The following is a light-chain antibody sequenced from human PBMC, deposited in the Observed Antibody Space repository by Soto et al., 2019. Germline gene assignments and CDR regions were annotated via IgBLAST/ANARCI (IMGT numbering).Light chain of an antibody. CDR2: AAS. CDR1: QSISSY. CDR3: QHYDSSLWA. Sequence: DIQMTQSPSSLSASVGDRVTITCRTSQSISSYLNWYQQKPGKAPKLLIYAASSLQSGVPSRFSGSGSGTDFTLTISSLQPEDFAVYYCQHYDSSLWAFGQGTKVEIK. V-gene: IGKV1-39*01. J-gene: IGKJ1*01.